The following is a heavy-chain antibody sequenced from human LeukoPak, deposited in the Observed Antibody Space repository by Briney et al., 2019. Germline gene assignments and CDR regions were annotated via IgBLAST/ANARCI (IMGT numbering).Heavy chain of an antibody. J-gene: IGHJ6*03. CDR1: GYTFTSYH. Sequence: ASVKVSCKASGYTFTSYHMHWVRQAPGQGLEWMGWMSPNSGNTGSAQKFQGRVTFTRDTSISTSFMELSSLRSEDTAIYYCARGRPDTSVPRTYYMDVWGKGTTVTVSS. CDR2: MSPNSGNT. CDR3: ARGRPDTSVPRTYYMDV. V-gene: IGHV1-8*03. D-gene: IGHD5-18*01.